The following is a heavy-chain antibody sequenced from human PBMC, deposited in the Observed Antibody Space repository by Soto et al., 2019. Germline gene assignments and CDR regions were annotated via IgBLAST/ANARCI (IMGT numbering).Heavy chain of an antibody. CDR2: FTRSGNT. Sequence: SGGSLRLSCAASGFTFSNYAMSWVRQAPGKGLEWVSTFTRSGNTYYADSVKGRFTISRDNSKNTLYLQMNSLKTEDTGIYYCTTDSYSTMIVVRFDYWGHGTLVTVSS. CDR1: GFTFSNYA. V-gene: IGHV3-23*01. D-gene: IGHD3-22*01. J-gene: IGHJ4*01. CDR3: TTDSYSTMIVVRFDY.